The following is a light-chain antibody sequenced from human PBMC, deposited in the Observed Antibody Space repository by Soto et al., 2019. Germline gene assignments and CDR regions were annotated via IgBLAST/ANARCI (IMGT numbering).Light chain of an antibody. CDR2: DVS. CDR1: ISDVGGYNF. Sequence: QSALTQPASVSSSPGQSITISCTGTISDVGGYNFVSWYQQYPGKAPKLMICDVSNRPSGVSNRFSGSKSGNTASLTISGLQAEDEADYYCSSFTGSNYVFGTGTKVTVL. J-gene: IGLJ1*01. V-gene: IGLV2-14*03. CDR3: SSFTGSNYV.